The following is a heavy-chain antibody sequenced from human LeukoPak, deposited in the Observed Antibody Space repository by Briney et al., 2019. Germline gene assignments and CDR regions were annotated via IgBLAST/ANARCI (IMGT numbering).Heavy chain of an antibody. CDR2: IYYSGST. Sequence: SETLSLTCSVSGGSISHYYWSWIRQPPGKGLEWIGYIYYSGSTNYNPSLKSRVSISVDTSKNQFSLKLTSVTAADTAVYYCARVGPHIVGDLWGRGTLVTVSS. CDR1: GGSISHYY. V-gene: IGHV4-59*01. D-gene: IGHD2-21*01. J-gene: IGHJ2*01. CDR3: ARVGPHIVGDL.